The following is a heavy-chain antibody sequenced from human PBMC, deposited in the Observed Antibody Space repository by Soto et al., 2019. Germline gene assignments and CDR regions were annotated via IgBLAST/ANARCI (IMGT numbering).Heavy chain of an antibody. D-gene: IGHD1-26*01. CDR3: ARLIVGANKYFDY. CDR2: IYHSGST. J-gene: IGHJ4*02. V-gene: IGHV4-4*02. Sequence: SETLSLTCAVSGGSISSSNCWSWVRQPPGKGLEWIGEIYHSGSTNYNPSLKSRVTISVDKSKNQFSLKLSSVTAADTAVYYCARLIVGANKYFDYCGQRTLVTFSS. CDR1: GGSISSSNC.